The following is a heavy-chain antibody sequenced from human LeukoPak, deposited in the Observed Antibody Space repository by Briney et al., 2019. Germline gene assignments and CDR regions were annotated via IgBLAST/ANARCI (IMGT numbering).Heavy chain of an antibody. CDR2: MNPYSGDR. J-gene: IGHJ4*02. CDR1: GYTFINYH. V-gene: IGHV1-8*03. CDR3: ARTTSFTASGYDY. Sequence: ASVKVSCKTSGYTFINYHITWVRRATGQGLEWMGWMNPYSGDRGYAQKFQGRVSITSDTSISTAYMDLSSLRSDDTAVYFCARTTSFTASGYDYWGQGTLVTVSS. D-gene: IGHD6-25*01.